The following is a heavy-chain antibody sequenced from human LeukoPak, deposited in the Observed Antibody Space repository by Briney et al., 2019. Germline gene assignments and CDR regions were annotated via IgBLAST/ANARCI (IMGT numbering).Heavy chain of an antibody. Sequence: SETLSLTCAVYGGSFSNYYWSWIRQPPGKGLEWIGDIYHTGSTTYNPSLKSRVTISVDTSKKQFSLRLSSVTAADTAVYYCAKDPDCTSGICYTFFDYWGQGTLVTVSS. J-gene: IGHJ4*02. V-gene: IGHV4-34*01. CDR3: AKDPDCTSGICYTFFDY. CDR1: GGSFSNYY. CDR2: IYHTGST. D-gene: IGHD2-8*01.